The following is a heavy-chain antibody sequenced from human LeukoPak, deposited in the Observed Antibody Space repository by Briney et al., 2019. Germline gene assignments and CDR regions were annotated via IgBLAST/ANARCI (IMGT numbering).Heavy chain of an antibody. D-gene: IGHD3-10*01. J-gene: IGHJ5*02. V-gene: IGHV4-39*01. CDR1: GGSISSDTCF. CDR2: IYYSGNT. Sequence: SETLSLTCTVSGGSISSDTCFWGWIRQSPGKGLEWIGSIYYSGNTYYNPSLKSRLTISVDTSKNQFSLKLSSVTAADTAVYYCARRMVRGVRFGSNSWFDPWGQGTLVTVSS. CDR3: ARRMVRGVRFGSNSWFDP.